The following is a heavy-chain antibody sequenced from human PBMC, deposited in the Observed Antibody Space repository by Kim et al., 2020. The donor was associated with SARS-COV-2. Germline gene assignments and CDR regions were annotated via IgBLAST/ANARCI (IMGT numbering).Heavy chain of an antibody. Sequence: GESLKISCAASGFTFNKYAMNWVRQAPGKGLEWVSVISGSGASTYYADSVKGRFTISSDSSKNMLYLQMNSLRAGDTAIYYCATSAAGVVVPAADLDSWGKGTLVPVSS. J-gene: IGHJ4*02. CDR3: ATSAAGVVVPAADLDS. CDR2: ISGSGAST. V-gene: IGHV3-23*01. D-gene: IGHD2-2*01. CDR1: GFTFNKYA.